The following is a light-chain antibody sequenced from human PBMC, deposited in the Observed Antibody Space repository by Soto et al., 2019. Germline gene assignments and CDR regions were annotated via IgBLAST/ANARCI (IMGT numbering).Light chain of an antibody. J-gene: IGKJ1*01. CDR3: QQYKNWPRT. Sequence: EIVMTQSPATLSVSPGESATLSCRASQSVSSNLAWYQQKPGQAPRLLIYGASTRATGIPDRFSGSGSGAEFPLTISSLQAEDLAVYYCQQYKNWPRTFGQGTKVEIK. CDR1: QSVSSN. CDR2: GAS. V-gene: IGKV3-15*01.